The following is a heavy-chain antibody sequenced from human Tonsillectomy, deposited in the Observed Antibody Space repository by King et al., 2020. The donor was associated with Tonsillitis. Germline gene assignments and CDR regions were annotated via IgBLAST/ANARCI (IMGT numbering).Heavy chain of an antibody. CDR1: GFTFSSYA. CDR3: ARVQDYGDLQLQTGTGFVP. D-gene: IGHD4-17*01. V-gene: IGHV3-30*04. J-gene: IGHJ5*02. Sequence: QLVQSGGGVVQPGRSLRLSCAASGFTFSSYAMHWVRQAPGKGLEWVAVISYDGSNKYYADSVKGRFTISRDNSKNTLYLQMNSLRAEDTAVYYCARVQDYGDLQLQTGTGFVPWGQGTLVTVSS. CDR2: ISYDGSNK.